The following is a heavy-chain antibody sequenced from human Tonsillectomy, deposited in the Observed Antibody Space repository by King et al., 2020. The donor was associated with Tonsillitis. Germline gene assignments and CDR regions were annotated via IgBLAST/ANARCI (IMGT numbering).Heavy chain of an antibody. CDR3: ARHTPYYYDPTDHGPFDY. J-gene: IGHJ4*02. CDR2: IIPIFGAT. V-gene: IGHV1-69*12. CDR1: GGTFSNYA. D-gene: IGHD3-22*01. Sequence: QLVQSGAEVKKPGSSVKVSCKASGGTFSNYAINWVRQARGQGLEWMGGIIPIFGATNYAQKFQGRVTITADESTSTAYMELSSLRSEDTAVYYCARHTPYYYDPTDHGPFDYWGQGTLVTVSS.